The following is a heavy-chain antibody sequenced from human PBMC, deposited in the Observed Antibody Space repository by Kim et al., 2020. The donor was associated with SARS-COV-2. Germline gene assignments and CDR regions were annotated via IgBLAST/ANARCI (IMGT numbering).Heavy chain of an antibody. Sequence: YADSVKGRFTTSRDNAKNSLYLQMNSLRAEDTAVYYCAREAVGATPYFDYWGQGTLVTVSS. V-gene: IGHV3-21*01. D-gene: IGHD1-26*01. J-gene: IGHJ4*02. CDR3: AREAVGATPYFDY.